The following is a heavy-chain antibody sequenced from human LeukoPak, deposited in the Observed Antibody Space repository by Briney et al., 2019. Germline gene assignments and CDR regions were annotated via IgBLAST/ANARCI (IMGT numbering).Heavy chain of an antibody. CDR2: INSSGGST. J-gene: IGHJ4*02. Sequence: ASVKVSCKASGYIFTSYNMYWVRQAPGQGLEWMGIINSSGGSTNYAQKFQSRVNMTRDTSTSTVYMELSSLRSEDTAVYYCARFAVHRRLTVAGQFGLDYWGQGTLVTVSS. CDR1: GYIFTSYN. D-gene: IGHD6-19*01. V-gene: IGHV1-46*01. CDR3: ARFAVHRRLTVAGQFGLDY.